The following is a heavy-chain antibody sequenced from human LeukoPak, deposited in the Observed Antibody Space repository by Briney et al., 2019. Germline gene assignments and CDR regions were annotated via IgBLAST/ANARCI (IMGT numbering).Heavy chain of an antibody. CDR2: VYTSGST. V-gene: IGHV4-4*07. CDR1: GGSISSYC. CDR3: ARSNSAYYFDY. D-gene: IGHD1-1*01. Sequence: SETLSLTCAVSGGSISSYCWSWIRQPAGKGLEWIGRVYTSGSTNYNPSLKSRVTMALDTSKNQFSLKLTSVTAADTAVYYCARSNSAYYFDYWGQGTLVTVSS. J-gene: IGHJ4*02.